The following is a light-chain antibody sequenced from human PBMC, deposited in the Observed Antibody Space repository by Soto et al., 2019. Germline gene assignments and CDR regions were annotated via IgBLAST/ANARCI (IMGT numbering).Light chain of an antibody. CDR2: GAS. CDR1: QSVSSN. Sequence: EIVLTQSPATLSLSPGARAPLSCRASQSVSSNLAWYQQKPGQAPRLLIYGASTRATGIPARFSGSGSGTEFTLTISSLQSEDFAVYYCQQYNNWWTFGQGTKVDIK. V-gene: IGKV3-15*01. CDR3: QQYNNWWT. J-gene: IGKJ1*01.